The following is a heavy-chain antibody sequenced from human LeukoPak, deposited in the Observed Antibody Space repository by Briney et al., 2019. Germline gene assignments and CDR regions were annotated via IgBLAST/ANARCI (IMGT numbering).Heavy chain of an antibody. V-gene: IGHV3-15*01. J-gene: IGHJ3*02. D-gene: IGHD3-3*01. Sequence: GGSLRLSCAASGFTFSNAWMSWVRQAPGKGLEWVGRIKSKTDGGTTDYAAPVKGRFTISRDDSKNTLYLQMNSPKTEDTAVYYCTTGRRITIFGVVLDAFDIWGQGTMVTVSS. CDR3: TTGRRITIFGVVLDAFDI. CDR1: GFTFSNAW. CDR2: IKSKTDGGTT.